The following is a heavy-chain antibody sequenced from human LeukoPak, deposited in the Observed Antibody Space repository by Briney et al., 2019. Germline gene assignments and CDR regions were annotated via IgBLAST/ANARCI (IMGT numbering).Heavy chain of an antibody. D-gene: IGHD3-10*01. V-gene: IGHV4-34*01. CDR3: ARGGRYYYGSGPFAKNWFDP. Sequence: PSETLSLTCAVYGGSFSGYYWSWLRQPPGKGLEWIGEINHSGSTNYNPSLKSRVTISVDTSKNQFSLKLSSVTAADTAVYYCARGGRYYYGSGPFAKNWFDPWGQGTLVTVSS. J-gene: IGHJ5*02. CDR1: GGSFSGYY. CDR2: INHSGST.